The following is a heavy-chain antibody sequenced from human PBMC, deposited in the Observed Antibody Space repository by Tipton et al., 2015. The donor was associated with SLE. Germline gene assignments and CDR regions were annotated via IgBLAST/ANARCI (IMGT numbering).Heavy chain of an antibody. CDR1: GGSISSHY. CDR2: IYYSGST. J-gene: IGHJ4*02. V-gene: IGHV4-59*11. D-gene: IGHD1-1*01. Sequence: TLSLTCTVSGGSISSHYWSWIRQSPGKGLEWIGYIYYSGSTNYNPSLKSRVTISVDTSKNQFSLKLSSVTAADTAVYYCARGYDFDYWGQGTLVTVSS. CDR3: ARGYDFDY.